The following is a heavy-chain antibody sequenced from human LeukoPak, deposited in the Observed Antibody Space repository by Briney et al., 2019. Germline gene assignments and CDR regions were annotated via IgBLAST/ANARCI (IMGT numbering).Heavy chain of an antibody. V-gene: IGHV3-9*01. CDR2: ISWNSGSI. Sequence: GGSLRLSCAASGFTFDDYAMHWVRQAPGKGLEWGSGISWNSGSINYADSVKGRFTISRDNAKNSLYLQMNSLRAEATALYYCAKDMWGVKGAFDIWGQGTMVTVSS. CDR3: AKDMWGVKGAFDI. J-gene: IGHJ3*02. CDR1: GFTFDDYA. D-gene: IGHD3-10*01.